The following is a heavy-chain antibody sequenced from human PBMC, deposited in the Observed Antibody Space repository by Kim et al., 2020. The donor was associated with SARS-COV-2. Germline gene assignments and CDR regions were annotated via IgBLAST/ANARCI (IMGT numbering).Heavy chain of an antibody. Sequence: GGSLRLSCAASGFTFSSYGMHWVRQAPGKGLEWVAVIWYDGSNKYYADSVKGRFTISRDNAKNTLYLQMNSLRAEDTAVYYCAREMGGINDVGVWRPLYGMDVWGQGPTVTLSS. D-gene: IGHD3-3*01. J-gene: IGHJ6*02. CDR3: AREMGGINDVGVWRPLYGMDV. V-gene: IGHV3-33*01. CDR1: GFTFSSYG. CDR2: IWYDGSNK.